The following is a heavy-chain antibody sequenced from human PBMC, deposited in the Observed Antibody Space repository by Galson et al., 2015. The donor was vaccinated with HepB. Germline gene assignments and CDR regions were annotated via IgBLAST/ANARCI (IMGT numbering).Heavy chain of an antibody. V-gene: IGHV3-30*18. CDR2: ISYDGSNK. J-gene: IGHJ6*02. D-gene: IGHD4-17*01. CDR3: AKDLPLYGDYASYGLDV. CDR1: GFTFSSYG. Sequence: SLRLSCAASGFTFSSYGMHWVRPAPGKGLEWVAVISYDGSNKYYADSVKGRVTISRDNSKNTLYLQMNSLRAEDTAVYYCAKDLPLYGDYASYGLDVWGQGTTVTVSS.